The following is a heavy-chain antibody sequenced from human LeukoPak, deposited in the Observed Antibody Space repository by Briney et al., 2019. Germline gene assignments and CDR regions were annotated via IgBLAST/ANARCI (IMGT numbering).Heavy chain of an antibody. V-gene: IGHV3-48*03. CDR2: ISSSGSTI. CDR3: ARDRDPGYNDSSGYRRVNAFDI. D-gene: IGHD3-22*01. J-gene: IGHJ3*02. CDR1: GLTFRTYE. Sequence: PGGSLRLSCAASGLTFRTYEMNWVRQAPGKGLEWVSYISSSGSTICYADSVKGRFTISRDNAKNSLYLQMHSLRAEDTAVYYCARDRDPGYNDSSGYRRVNAFDIWGQGTMVTVSS.